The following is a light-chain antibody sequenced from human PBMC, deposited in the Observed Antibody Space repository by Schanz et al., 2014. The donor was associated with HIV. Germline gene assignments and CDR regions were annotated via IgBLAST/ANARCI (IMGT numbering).Light chain of an antibody. V-gene: IGLV2-11*01. CDR3: CSYESNSRNVV. J-gene: IGLJ2*01. Sequence: QSALTQPRSVSGSPGQSVTISCTGTSSDVGGYDYVSWYQQHPGKAPKLMIYDVTKRPSGVSYRFSGSKSGNTASLTISGLQSEDEADYYCCSYESNSRNVVFGGGTKLTVL. CDR1: SSDVGGYDY. CDR2: DVT.